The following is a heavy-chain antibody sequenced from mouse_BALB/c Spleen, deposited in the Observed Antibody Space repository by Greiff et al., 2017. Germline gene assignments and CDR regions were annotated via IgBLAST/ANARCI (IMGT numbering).Heavy chain of an antibody. CDR1: GYTFTSYW. Sequence: VQLQQSGAELAKPGASVKMSCTASGYTFTSYWMHWVKQRPGQGLEWIGYINPSTGYTEYNQKFKDKATLTADKSSSTTYMQLSSLTSADSAVYYCARRSSLLRRGFAYWGQGTLVTVSA. J-gene: IGHJ3*01. D-gene: IGHD1-2*01. CDR2: INPSTGYT. V-gene: IGHV1-7*01. CDR3: ARRSSLLRRGFAY.